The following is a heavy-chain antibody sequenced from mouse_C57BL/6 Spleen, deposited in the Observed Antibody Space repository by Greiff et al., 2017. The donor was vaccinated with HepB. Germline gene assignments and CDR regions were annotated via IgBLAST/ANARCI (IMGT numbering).Heavy chain of an antibody. CDR1: GFNIKNTY. V-gene: IGHV14-3*01. J-gene: IGHJ2*01. CDR3: ASPTTVVENYFDC. D-gene: IGHD1-1*01. Sequence: VHVKQSVAELVRPGASVKLSCTASGFNIKNTYMHWVKQRPEQGLEWIGRIDPANGNTKYAPKFQGKATITADTSSNTAYLQLSSLTSEDTAIYYCASPTTVVENYFDCWGQGTTLTVSS. CDR2: IDPANGNT.